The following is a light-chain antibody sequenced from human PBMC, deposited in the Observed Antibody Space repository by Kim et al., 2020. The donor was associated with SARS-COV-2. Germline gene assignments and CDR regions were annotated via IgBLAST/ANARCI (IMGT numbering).Light chain of an antibody. CDR2: YDS. V-gene: IGLV3-21*04. Sequence: APGKTARITCGGNNIGSKSVTWYQQKPGQARVLVIYYDSDRPSGIPERFSGSNSGNTATLTSSRVEAGDEAEYYCQVWDSSSDHWVFGGGTQLTVL. J-gene: IGLJ3*02. CDR3: QVWDSSSDHWV. CDR1: NIGSKS.